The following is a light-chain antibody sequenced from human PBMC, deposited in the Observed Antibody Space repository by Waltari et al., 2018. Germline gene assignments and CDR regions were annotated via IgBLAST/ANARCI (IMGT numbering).Light chain of an antibody. CDR1: TSDVGGYNY. CDR2: DVT. CDR3: CSYTSSRTCV. J-gene: IGLJ3*02. Sequence: QSALTQPASVSGSPGQSITISCTGTTSDVGGYNYVSWYQQHPGRAPKLMIYDVTKRPSGVSSRFSGSKSGTTASLTISGLQEEDEADYYCCSYTSSRTCVFGGGTKLTVL. V-gene: IGLV2-14*03.